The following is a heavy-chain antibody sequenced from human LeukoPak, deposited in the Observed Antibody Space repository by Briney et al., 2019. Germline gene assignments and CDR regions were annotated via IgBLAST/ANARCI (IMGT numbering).Heavy chain of an antibody. D-gene: IGHD3-10*01. Sequence: SETLSLTCAVYGGSFSGYYWSWIRQPPGKGLEWIGEINHSGSTNYNPSLKSRVTISVDTSKNQFSLKLSSVTAADTAAYYCARGFGSSDYWGQGTLVTVSS. CDR3: ARGFGSSDY. J-gene: IGHJ4*02. V-gene: IGHV4-34*01. CDR2: INHSGST. CDR1: GGSFSGYY.